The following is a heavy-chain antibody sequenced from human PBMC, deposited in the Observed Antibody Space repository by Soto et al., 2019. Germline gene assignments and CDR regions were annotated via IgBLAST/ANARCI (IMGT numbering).Heavy chain of an antibody. CDR1: GYTFTIND. J-gene: IGHJ6*03. Sequence: QVQLVQSGTEVQNPGASVKVSCKASGYTFTINDINWVRQATGQGLEWMGWMNPNSGNTGYAQKFQGRVTMTRDTSKSTAYMELSSLTSDDTAVYYCARSPGGASNYYYYIDVWGEGTTVTVSS. CDR3: ARSPGGASNYYYYIDV. CDR2: MNPNSGNT. D-gene: IGHD3-10*01. V-gene: IGHV1-8*01.